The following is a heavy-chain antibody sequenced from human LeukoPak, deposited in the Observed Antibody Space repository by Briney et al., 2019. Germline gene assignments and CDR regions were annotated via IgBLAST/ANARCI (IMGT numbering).Heavy chain of an antibody. CDR1: GYTFTGYY. CDR2: INPNSGGT. CDR3: ARGPPVAAALSYYYGMDI. J-gene: IGHJ6*02. Sequence: ASVKVSCKASGYTFTGYYMHWVRQAPGQGLEWMGWINPNSGGTNYAQKFQGRVTMTRDTSISTAYMELSRLRSDDTAVYYCARGPPVAAALSYYYGMDIWGQGTTVTVSS. V-gene: IGHV1-2*02. D-gene: IGHD6-13*01.